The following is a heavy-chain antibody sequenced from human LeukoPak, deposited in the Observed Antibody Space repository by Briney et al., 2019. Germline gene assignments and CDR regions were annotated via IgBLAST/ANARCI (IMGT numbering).Heavy chain of an antibody. J-gene: IGHJ6*03. D-gene: IGHD3-3*01. CDR2: IKQDGSEK. CDR3: ARVFEDNYYYMDV. Sequence: GGSLRLSCAASGFTFSSYWMSWVRQAPGKGLEWVANIKQDGSEKYYVDSVKGRFTISRDNAKNSLYLQMNSLRAEDTAVYYCARVFEDNYYYMDVWGKGTTVTVSS. CDR1: GFTFSSYW. V-gene: IGHV3-7*01.